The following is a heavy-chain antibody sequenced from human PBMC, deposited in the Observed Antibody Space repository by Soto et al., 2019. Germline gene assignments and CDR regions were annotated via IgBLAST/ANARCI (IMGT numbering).Heavy chain of an antibody. V-gene: IGHV3-23*01. CDR1: VVTGSSYA. Sequence: GSLRLSCAASVVTGSSYAMSWVRQAPGKGLEWVSAISGSGGSTYYADSVKGRFTISRDNSKNTLYLQMNSLRAEDTAVYYCAKDLSDFDYWGQGTLVTVSS. J-gene: IGHJ4*02. CDR2: ISGSGGST. CDR3: AKDLSDFDY.